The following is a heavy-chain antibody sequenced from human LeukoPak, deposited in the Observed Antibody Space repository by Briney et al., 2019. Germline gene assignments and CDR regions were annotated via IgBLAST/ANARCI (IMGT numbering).Heavy chain of an antibody. D-gene: IGHD6-19*01. Sequence: GGSLRLSCAASGFTFDDYGMSWVREAPGKGLEWVSGINWNGGSTGYADSVKGRFTISRDNAKNSLYLQMNSLRAEDTALYYCARWVFVGGWYYFDYWGQGTLVTVSS. CDR3: ARWVFVGGWYYFDY. CDR1: GFTFDDYG. J-gene: IGHJ4*02. V-gene: IGHV3-20*04. CDR2: INWNGGST.